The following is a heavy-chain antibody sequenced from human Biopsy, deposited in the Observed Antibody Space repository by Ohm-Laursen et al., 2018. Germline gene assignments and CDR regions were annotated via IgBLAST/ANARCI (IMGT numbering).Heavy chain of an antibody. Sequence: SETLSLTCAVSGGSFNDYSWTWIRRSPGKGLEWIGEIKQSGDTKYNPSLKSRVTISADTSKNQFSLKLTSATAADTALYFCARGVLVKKYIPAWYGLATYPKPSGFEYRGMDVWGQGTTVTVSS. V-gene: IGHV4-34*01. D-gene: IGHD6-13*01. J-gene: IGHJ6*02. CDR1: GGSFNDYS. CDR2: IKQSGDT. CDR3: ARGVLVKKYIPAWYGLATYPKPSGFEYRGMDV.